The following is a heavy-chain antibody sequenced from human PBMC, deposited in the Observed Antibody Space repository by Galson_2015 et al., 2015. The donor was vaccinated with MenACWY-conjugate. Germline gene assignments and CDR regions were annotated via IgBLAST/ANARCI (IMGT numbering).Heavy chain of an antibody. V-gene: IGHV1-69*08. CDR1: GGTFSTYT. D-gene: IGHD2-15*01. CDR3: ATGHCSGDKCHSTSY. Sequence: SVKVSCKASGGTFSTYTITWVRQAPGLGLEWMGRIIPIAGATNYAQKFQGRVSITADKSTRTSYMELSGLRSEDTAIYYCATGHCSGDKCHSTSYWGQGTLVSVSS. J-gene: IGHJ4*02. CDR2: IIPIAGAT.